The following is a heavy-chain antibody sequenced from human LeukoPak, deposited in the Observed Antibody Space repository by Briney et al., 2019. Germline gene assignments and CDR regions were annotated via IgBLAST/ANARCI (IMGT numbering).Heavy chain of an antibody. CDR2: ISYDGSNK. CDR1: GFTFSSYA. V-gene: IGHV3-30-3*01. CDR3: ARDIPGIAAVLN. J-gene: IGHJ4*02. D-gene: IGHD6-13*01. Sequence: GGSLRLSCAVSGFTFSSYAMHWVRQAPGKGLEWVAVISYDGSNKYYADSVKGRFTISRDNSKNTLYLQMNSLRAEDTAVYYCARDIPGIAAVLNWGQGTLVTVSS.